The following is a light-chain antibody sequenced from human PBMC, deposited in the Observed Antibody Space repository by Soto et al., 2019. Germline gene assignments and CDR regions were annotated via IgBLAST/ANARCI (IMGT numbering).Light chain of an antibody. CDR1: SSNIGSNY. V-gene: IGLV1-47*01. J-gene: IGLJ2*01. CDR2: RNN. CDR3: AAWDDSLSGVV. Sequence: QAVVTQPPSASGTPGQRVTISCSGSSSNIGSNYVYWYQQLPGAAPKLVIYRNNQRPSGVPDRFSGSKSGTSASLAISGLRSEDEADYYCAAWDDSLSGVVFGGGTKLTVL.